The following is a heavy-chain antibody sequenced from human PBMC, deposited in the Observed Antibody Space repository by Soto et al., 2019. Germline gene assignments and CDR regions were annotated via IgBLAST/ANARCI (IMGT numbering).Heavy chain of an antibody. CDR1: GGSLSSGGYY. J-gene: IGHJ4*02. CDR2: IYYRGRT. CDR3: ARGAYGGNRAIN. Sequence: PSDSLSITSTVSGGSLSSGGYYWGWIRQHPGKGLDWIGYIYYRGRTYYNPSLKSRVTLSVDTSKNQFSLKLSSVTAADTAVYYCARGAYGGNRAINWGQGTLVAVSS. D-gene: IGHD4-17*01. V-gene: IGHV4-31*03.